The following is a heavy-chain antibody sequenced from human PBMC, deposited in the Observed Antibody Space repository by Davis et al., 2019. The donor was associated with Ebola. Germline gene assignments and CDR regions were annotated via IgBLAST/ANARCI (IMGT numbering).Heavy chain of an antibody. V-gene: IGHV1-2*02. CDR3: ARSFSNWGRHDAFDI. J-gene: IGHJ3*02. CDR2: INPTSGGT. CDR1: GYTFTGYY. Sequence: ASVKVSCKASGYTFTGYYIHWVRQAPGQGLEWMGWINPTSGGTNYAQKFQGRVTMTRDTSISTAYMELSRLRSDDTAVYYCARSFSNWGRHDAFDIWGQGTMVTVSS. D-gene: IGHD7-27*01.